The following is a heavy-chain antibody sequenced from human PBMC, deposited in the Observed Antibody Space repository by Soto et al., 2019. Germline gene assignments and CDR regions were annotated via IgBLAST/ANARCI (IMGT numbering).Heavy chain of an antibody. CDR2: INYSGRT. V-gene: IGHV4-30-2*05. CDR3: ARFSTLGKDYXVDV. Sequence: SETLSLTCAVSGGSISSGGYSWSWIRQPPGKGLEWIGYINYSGRTYYKPSLKSRLSMSIDTSKNQFSLRLTSVTVADTAVYFCARFSTLGKDYXVDVWGQGTTVTVSS. J-gene: IGHJ6*02. CDR1: GGSISSGGYS. D-gene: IGHD3-3*02.